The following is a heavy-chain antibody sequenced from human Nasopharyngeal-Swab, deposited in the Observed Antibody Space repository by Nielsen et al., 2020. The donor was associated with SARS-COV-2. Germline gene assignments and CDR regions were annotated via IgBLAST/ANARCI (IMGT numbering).Heavy chain of an antibody. D-gene: IGHD5-18*01. Sequence: WVRQAPGQGLEWMGWISAYNGNTNYAQKLQGRVTMTTDTSTSTAYMELRSLRSDDTAVYYCARASFRIQLWPPMYYYYGMDVWGQGTTVTV. V-gene: IGHV1-18*01. CDR3: ARASFRIQLWPPMYYYYGMDV. J-gene: IGHJ6*02. CDR2: ISAYNGNT.